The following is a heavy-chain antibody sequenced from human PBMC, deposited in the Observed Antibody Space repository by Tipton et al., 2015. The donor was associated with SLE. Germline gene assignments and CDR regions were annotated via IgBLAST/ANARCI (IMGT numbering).Heavy chain of an antibody. CDR1: GFTFSNYR. D-gene: IGHD1-14*01. CDR2: ISSSGVYI. Sequence: SLRLSCAASGFTFSNYRMNWVRQAPGKGLEWVSSISSSGVYIYYADSARGRFTLSRDNSKNTLYLQVNSLRPEDTALYYCARDINPYYFDYWGQGTLVTVSS. CDR3: ARDINPYYFDY. V-gene: IGHV3-21*01. J-gene: IGHJ4*02.